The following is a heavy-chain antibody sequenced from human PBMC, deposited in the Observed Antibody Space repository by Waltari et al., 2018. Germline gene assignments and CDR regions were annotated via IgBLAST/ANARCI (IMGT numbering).Heavy chain of an antibody. CDR2: VHGSTGRT. Sequence: WNWARRPPGKGLGWIVQVHGSTGRTNYNPSFASRVTVSLDTYNNQFSLKLTYATAADTAVYYCARDRGRGLYLDTWGPGTLVTVSP. J-gene: IGHJ4*02. V-gene: IGHV4-4*02. D-gene: IGHD2-15*01. CDR3: ARDRGRGLYLDT.